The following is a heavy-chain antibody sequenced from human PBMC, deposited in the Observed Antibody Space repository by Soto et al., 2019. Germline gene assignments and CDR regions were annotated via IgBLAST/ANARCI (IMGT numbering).Heavy chain of an antibody. Sequence: GESLKISCRTSGYSFPTYWIAWVRQRPGKGLEWMGAVYPGDSDTKYSPSFQGHVTISADRSIGTAFLQWSSLSASDTAMYYCPRALHSNSIMNCIDPWGQGTLVTVSS. CDR2: VYPGDSDT. CDR1: GYSFPTYW. J-gene: IGHJ5*02. V-gene: IGHV5-51*01. D-gene: IGHD3-16*01. CDR3: PRALHSNSIMNCIDP.